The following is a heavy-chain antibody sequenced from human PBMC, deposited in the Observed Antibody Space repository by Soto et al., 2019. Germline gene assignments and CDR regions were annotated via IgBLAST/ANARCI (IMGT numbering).Heavy chain of an antibody. CDR1: GGSISSSSYY. V-gene: IGHV4-39*01. CDR3: ARAGDLGELSYYYFDY. CDR2: IYYSGST. D-gene: IGHD3-16*02. J-gene: IGHJ4*02. Sequence: SETLSLTCTVSGGSISSSSYYWGWIRQPPGKGLEWIGSIYYSGSTYYNPSLKSRVTISVDTSKNQFSLKLSSVTAADTAVYYCARAGDLGELSYYYFDYWGQGTLVTVSS.